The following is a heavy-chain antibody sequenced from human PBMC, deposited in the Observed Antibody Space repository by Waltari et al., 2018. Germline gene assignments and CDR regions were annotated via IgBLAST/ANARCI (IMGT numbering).Heavy chain of an antibody. J-gene: IGHJ4*02. V-gene: IGHV3-7*01. D-gene: IGHD6-13*01. CDR2: IKQDGSEK. CDR1: GFTFSSYC. Sequence: EVQLVESGGGLVQPGGSVRLSCAASGFTFSSYCMRWVRQAPVKGLEWVANIKQDGSEKYYVDSVKGRFTISRDNAKNSLYLQMNSLRAEDTAVYYCARGRQQLEYWGQGTLVTVSS. CDR3: ARGRQQLEY.